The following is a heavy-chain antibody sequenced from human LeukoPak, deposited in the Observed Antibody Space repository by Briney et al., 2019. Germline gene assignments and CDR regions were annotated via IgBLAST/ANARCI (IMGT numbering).Heavy chain of an antibody. CDR3: ARADWGLGDYYYYYMDV. Sequence: SETLSLTCTVSGYSISSGYYWGWIRQPPGKGLEWIGSIYHSGSTYYNPSLKSRVTISVDTSKNQFSLKLSSVTAADTAVYYCARADWGLGDYYYYYMDVWGKGTTVTVSS. J-gene: IGHJ6*03. CDR2: IYHSGST. V-gene: IGHV4-38-2*02. D-gene: IGHD7-27*01. CDR1: GYSISSGYY.